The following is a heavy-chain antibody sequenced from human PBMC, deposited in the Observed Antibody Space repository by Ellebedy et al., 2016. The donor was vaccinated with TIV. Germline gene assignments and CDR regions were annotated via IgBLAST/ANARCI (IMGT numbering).Heavy chain of an antibody. CDR1: GYTFTSYY. Sequence: AASVKVSCKASGYTFTSYYMHWVRQAPGQGLEWMGIINPSGGSTSYAQKFQGRVTMTRDTSTSTVYMELSSLRSEDTAVYYCARDLLGDSLSAVDDYWGQGTLVTVSS. CDR3: ARDLLGDSLSAVDDY. CDR2: INPSGGST. J-gene: IGHJ4*02. V-gene: IGHV1-46*01. D-gene: IGHD3-10*02.